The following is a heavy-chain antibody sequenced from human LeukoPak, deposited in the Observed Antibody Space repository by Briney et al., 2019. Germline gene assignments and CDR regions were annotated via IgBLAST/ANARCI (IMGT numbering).Heavy chain of an antibody. Sequence: PGGSLRLSCAASGFTFSTYAIHWVRQAPGKGLEWVAVISFDGVNTFYADSVKGRFTISRDNSNNTVYLQMNSLRAEDTAVYYCAREGGGYKHLYYFDYWGQGTLVTVSS. D-gene: IGHD5-24*01. J-gene: IGHJ4*02. CDR3: AREGGGYKHLYYFDY. CDR2: ISFDGVNT. CDR1: GFTFSTYA. V-gene: IGHV3-30*04.